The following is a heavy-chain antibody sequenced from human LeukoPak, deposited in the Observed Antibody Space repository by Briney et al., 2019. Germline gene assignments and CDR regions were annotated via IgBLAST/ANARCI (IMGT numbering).Heavy chain of an antibody. D-gene: IGHD6-13*01. Sequence: GGSLRLSCTASGFTFDDYAMHWVRQAPGKGLEWVSGINWNGGSTDYGVSVKGRFAISRDNSKNTLYLQMTSLRVDDTSIYFCAKDNVRYYTSRWSRLVDTWGQGTLVTVSS. V-gene: IGHV3-9*01. CDR3: AKDNVRYYTSRWSRLVDT. J-gene: IGHJ5*02. CDR2: INWNGGST. CDR1: GFTFDDYA.